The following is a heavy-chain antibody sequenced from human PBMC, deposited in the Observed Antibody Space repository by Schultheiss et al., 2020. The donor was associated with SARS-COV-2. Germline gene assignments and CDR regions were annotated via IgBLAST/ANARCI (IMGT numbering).Heavy chain of an antibody. CDR2: ISGSGGST. CDR1: GFTFSSYA. Sequence: GESLKISCAASGFTFSSYAMSWVRQAPGKGLEWVSAISGSGGSTYYADSVKGRFTISRDNSKNTLYLQMNSLRAEDTAVYYCATDRVGPTTDFDHWGQGTTVTVSS. CDR3: ATDRVGPTTDFDH. J-gene: IGHJ4*03. D-gene: IGHD1-26*01. V-gene: IGHV3-23*01.